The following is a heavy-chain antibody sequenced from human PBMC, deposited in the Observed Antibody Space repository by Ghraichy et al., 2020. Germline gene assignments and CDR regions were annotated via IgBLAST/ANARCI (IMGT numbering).Heavy chain of an antibody. Sequence: GGSLRLSCAASGFTFSSYAMSWVRQAPGKGLEWVSAINGSGGSTYYADSVKGRFTISRDNSKNTLYLQMNSLRAEDTAVYYCAKVPKQYSYGLFDYWGQGTLVTVSS. CDR3: AKVPKQYSYGLFDY. V-gene: IGHV3-23*01. J-gene: IGHJ4*02. CDR2: INGSGGST. D-gene: IGHD5-18*01. CDR1: GFTFSSYA.